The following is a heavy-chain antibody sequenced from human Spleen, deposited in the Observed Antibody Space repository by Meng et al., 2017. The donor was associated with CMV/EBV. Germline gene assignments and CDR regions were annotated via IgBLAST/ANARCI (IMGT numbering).Heavy chain of an antibody. CDR1: GFTFSDYY. Sequence: GESLKISCEGSGFTFSDYYMTWIRQAAGKGLEWVSYISSSGSTTYYADSVRGRFTISRDNAKNSLYLQMSSLRAEDTAVYYCARDLGGRGYWGHGTLVTVSS. J-gene: IGHJ4*01. V-gene: IGHV3-11*04. CDR2: ISSSGSTT. CDR3: ARDLGGRGY. D-gene: IGHD2-15*01.